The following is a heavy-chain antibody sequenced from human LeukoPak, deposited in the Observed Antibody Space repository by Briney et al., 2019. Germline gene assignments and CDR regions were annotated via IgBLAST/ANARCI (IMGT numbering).Heavy chain of an antibody. CDR1: GYTFTSYD. Sequence: GASVKVSCKASGYTFTSYDINWVRQATGQGLEWMGGIIPIFGTANYAQKFQGRVTITADESTSTAYMELSSLRSEDTAVYYCARVAIEINNWTRAHYYYYYMDVWGKGTTVTISS. D-gene: IGHD1-20*01. J-gene: IGHJ6*03. CDR2: IIPIFGTA. CDR3: ARVAIEINNWTRAHYYYYYMDV. V-gene: IGHV1-69*13.